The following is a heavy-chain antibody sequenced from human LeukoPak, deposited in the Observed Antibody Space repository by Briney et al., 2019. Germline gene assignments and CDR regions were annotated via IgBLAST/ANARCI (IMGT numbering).Heavy chain of an antibody. D-gene: IGHD6-13*01. CDR3: ATIRDSSSWAFDY. J-gene: IGHJ4*02. CDR1: GFTIIDAW. Sequence: GGSLRLSCAASGFTIIDAWMSWVRQAPGKGLEWVGRIKSKAGGGTPDYAAPVKGRFTISRDDSQNTLYVQMDSLTADDTAVYYCATIRDSSSWAFDYWGQGTLVTVSS. CDR2: IKSKAGGGTP. V-gene: IGHV3-15*01.